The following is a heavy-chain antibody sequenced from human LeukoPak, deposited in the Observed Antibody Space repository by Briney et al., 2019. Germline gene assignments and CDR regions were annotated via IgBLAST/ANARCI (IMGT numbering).Heavy chain of an antibody. CDR2: IRYDGSNK. D-gene: IGHD2-21*01. CDR3: AKVYLSQSPFDY. CDR1: GFTFSSYG. Sequence: PGRSLRLSCAASGFTFSSYGMHWVRQAPGKGLEWVAFIRYDGSNKYYADSVKGRFTISRDNSKNTLYLQMNSLRAEDTAVYYCAKVYLSQSPFDYWGQGTLVTVSS. V-gene: IGHV3-30*02. J-gene: IGHJ4*02.